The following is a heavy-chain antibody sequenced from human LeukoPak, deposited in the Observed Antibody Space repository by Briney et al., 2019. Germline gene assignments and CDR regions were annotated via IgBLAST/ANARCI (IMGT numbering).Heavy chain of an antibody. D-gene: IGHD3-9*01. V-gene: IGHV1-46*01. CDR2: INPSGGST. CDR1: GYTFTSYY. J-gene: IGHJ3*02. CDR3: ARGTHRYFDWFDAFDI. Sequence: GASVKVSCKASGYTFTSYYMHWVRQAPGQGLEWMGIINPSGGSTSYAQKLQGRVTMTTDTSTSTAYMELRSLRSDDTAVYYCARGTHRYFDWFDAFDIWGQGTMVTVSS.